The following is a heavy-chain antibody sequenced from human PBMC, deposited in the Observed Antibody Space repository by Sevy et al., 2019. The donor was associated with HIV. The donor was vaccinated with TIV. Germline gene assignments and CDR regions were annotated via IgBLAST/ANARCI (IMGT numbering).Heavy chain of an antibody. Sequence: GGSLRLSCAASGFTFSSYGMHWVRQAPGKGLEWVAVISYDGSNKYYADSVKGRFTTSRDNSKKTLYLQMNSLRAEDTAVYYCAKGDSSGWYYWGQGTLVTVSS. CDR1: GFTFSSYG. CDR2: ISYDGSNK. CDR3: AKGDSSGWYY. D-gene: IGHD6-19*01. J-gene: IGHJ4*02. V-gene: IGHV3-30*18.